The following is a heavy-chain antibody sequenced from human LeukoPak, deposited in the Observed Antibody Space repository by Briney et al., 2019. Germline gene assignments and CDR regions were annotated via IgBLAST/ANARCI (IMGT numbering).Heavy chain of an antibody. Sequence: ASVKVSCKASGYTFTGYYMHWVRQAPGQGLEWMGWINPNSGVTNYAQKFQGRVTMTRDTSISTAYMELSRLTSDDTALYYCARNQSNGWTPFDYWGKEPLVTVSS. CDR2: INPNSGVT. J-gene: IGHJ4*02. V-gene: IGHV1-2*02. CDR1: GYTFTGYY. CDR3: ARNQSNGWTPFDY. D-gene: IGHD6-19*01.